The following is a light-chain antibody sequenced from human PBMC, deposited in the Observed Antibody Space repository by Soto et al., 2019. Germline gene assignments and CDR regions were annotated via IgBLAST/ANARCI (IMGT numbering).Light chain of an antibody. Sequence: ELVRTQSPATLSVSPGERAKLSCRASQNVRSNLAWYQPKPCQAPRLLIYAASTRATGIPARFSGSGSGTEFTLTISSLQSEDFTLYYCQQYKQWPRGTVGQGTKLDIK. V-gene: IGKV3-15*01. CDR1: QNVRSN. J-gene: IGKJ1*01. CDR2: AAS. CDR3: QQYKQWPRGT.